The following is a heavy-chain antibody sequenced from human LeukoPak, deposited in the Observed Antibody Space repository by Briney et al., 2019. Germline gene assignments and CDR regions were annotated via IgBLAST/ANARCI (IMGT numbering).Heavy chain of an antibody. CDR3: ARSRDSGSFIIDY. CDR2: ISSDGTTE. J-gene: IGHJ4*02. CDR1: GFTFASYA. Sequence: PGRSLRLSCAGSGFTFASYAVHWVRQAPGKRLEWVAFISSDGTTEHYRDSVKGRFTLSRDNSKNTVSLQMNSLGTEDTAVYYCARSRDSGSFIIDYWGQGTLVTVSS. D-gene: IGHD3-10*01. V-gene: IGHV3-30-3*01.